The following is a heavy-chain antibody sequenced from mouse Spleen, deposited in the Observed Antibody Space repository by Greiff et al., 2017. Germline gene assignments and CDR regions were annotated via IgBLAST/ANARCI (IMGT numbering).Heavy chain of an antibody. CDR3: ARETLYGPYFDY. CDR1: GFNIKDTY. V-gene: IGHV14-3*02. D-gene: IGHD1-1*01. J-gene: IGHJ2*01. Sequence: EVKLVESGAELVKPGASVKLSCTASGFNIKDTYMHWVKQRPEQGLEWIGRIDPANGNTKYDPKFQGKATITADTSSNTAYLQLSSLTSEDTAVYYCARETLYGPYFDYWGQGTTLTVSS. CDR2: IDPANGNT.